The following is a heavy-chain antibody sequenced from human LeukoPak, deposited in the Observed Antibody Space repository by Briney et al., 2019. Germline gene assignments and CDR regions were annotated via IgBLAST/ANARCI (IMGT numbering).Heavy chain of an antibody. Sequence: GGSLRLSCVASGLSVSNNYMNWVRQAPGEGLEWVSALYIGGNTYYVDSVRGRFTISRDNSKNTLYPQMNSLRAEDTAIYYCMAAAGYNYGQCWGQGTLVTVSS. J-gene: IGHJ4*02. D-gene: IGHD5-18*01. CDR3: MAAAGYNYGQC. V-gene: IGHV3-53*01. CDR2: LYIGGNT. CDR1: GLSVSNNY.